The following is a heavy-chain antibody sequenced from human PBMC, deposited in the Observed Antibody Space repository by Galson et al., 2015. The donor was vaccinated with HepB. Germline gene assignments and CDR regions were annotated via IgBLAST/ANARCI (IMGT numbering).Heavy chain of an antibody. CDR3: EKGTGREPTIFGIPSPYHFVY. CDR1: GFTFSDYY. CDR2: ISSSTIYT. J-gene: IGHJ4*02. D-gene: IGHD3-3*01. Sequence: SLRLSCAASGFTFSDYYMSWIRQAPGKGLEWVSYISSSTIYTNYADSVKGRFTISRDKSKNTLYLQMSSRRAEDTAVYYCEKGTGREPTIFGIPSPYHFVYWGQGTQVTVSS. V-gene: IGHV3-11*06.